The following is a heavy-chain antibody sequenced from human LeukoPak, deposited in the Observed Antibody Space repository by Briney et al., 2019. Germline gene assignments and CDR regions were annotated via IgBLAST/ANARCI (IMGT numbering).Heavy chain of an antibody. CDR2: ISGSGGST. J-gene: IGHJ6*03. D-gene: IGHD3-16*02. V-gene: IGHV3-23*01. CDR3: ARDVTPYYYMDV. CDR1: GFTFSSYA. Sequence: GGSLRLSCAASGFTFSSYAMSWVRQAPGKGLEWVSAISGSGGSTYYADSVKGRSTISRDNAKNSLYLQMNSLRAEDTAVYYCARDVTPYYYMDVWGKGTTVTISS.